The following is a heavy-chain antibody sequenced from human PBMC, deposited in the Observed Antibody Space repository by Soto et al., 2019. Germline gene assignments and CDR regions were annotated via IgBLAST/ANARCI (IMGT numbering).Heavy chain of an antibody. Sequence: QLQLQESGPGLVKPSETLSLTCTVSGGSISSSSYYWGWIRQPPGKGLEWIGSIYYSGGSYYNPSLQSPVTISVHTSKNQFSLKLSSVTAADTAVYYCARPGNYGSGSYLYYFDYWGQGILVTVSS. V-gene: IGHV4-39*01. CDR3: ARPGNYGSGSYLYYFDY. CDR2: IYYSGGS. J-gene: IGHJ4*02. CDR1: GGSISSSSYY. D-gene: IGHD3-10*01.